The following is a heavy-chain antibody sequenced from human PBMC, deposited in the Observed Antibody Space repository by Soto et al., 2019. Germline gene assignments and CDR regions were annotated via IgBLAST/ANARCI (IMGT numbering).Heavy chain of an antibody. Sequence: SVKVSCKASGCTFGSYAISWVRQAPGQGLEWMGGIIPIFGTANYAQKFQGRVTITADESTSTAYMELSSLRSEDTAVYYCARGFYDSSGYYWYDFEYWGQGTLVIVSS. D-gene: IGHD3-22*01. CDR3: ARGFYDSSGYYWYDFEY. CDR2: IIPIFGTA. V-gene: IGHV1-69*13. J-gene: IGHJ4*02. CDR1: GCTFGSYA.